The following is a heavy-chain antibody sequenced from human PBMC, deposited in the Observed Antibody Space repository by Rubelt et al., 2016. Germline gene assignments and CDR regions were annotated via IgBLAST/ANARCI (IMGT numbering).Heavy chain of an antibody. CDR3: AKDFPSNTASDY. J-gene: IGHJ4*02. V-gene: IGHV3-30*04. CDR2: ISYDGSDK. CDR1: SSYG. D-gene: IGHD5-18*01. Sequence: SSYGLHWVRQAPGKGLEWLAVISYDGSDKYHADSVKGRFTISRDNSKNTLYLQMNSLRAEDTAIYYCAKDFPSNTASDYWGQGTLVTVSS.